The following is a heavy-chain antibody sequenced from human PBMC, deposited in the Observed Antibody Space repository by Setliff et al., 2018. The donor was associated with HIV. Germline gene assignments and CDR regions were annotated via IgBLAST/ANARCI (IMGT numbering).Heavy chain of an antibody. J-gene: IGHJ6*03. CDR1: GGSISSGGYY. Sequence: PSETLSLTCTVSGGSISSGGYYWSWIRQHPGKGLEWIGYIYYSGTTHYNPSLKSRVFISVDTSKGQLSLKLSSVTAADTAVYYCMRHTAANISPSGMGYYYIDVWDKGTSVTVSS. D-gene: IGHD4-17*01. CDR2: IYYSGTT. V-gene: IGHV4-31*03. CDR3: MRHTAANISPSGMGYYYIDV.